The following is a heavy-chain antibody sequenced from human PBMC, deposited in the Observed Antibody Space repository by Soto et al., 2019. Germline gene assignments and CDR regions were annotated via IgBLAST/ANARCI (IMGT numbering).Heavy chain of an antibody. Sequence: SETLSLTCTVSGISTDNYYCSWIRQSAGKGLEWIGRIYSSGTTNYNPSLKSRVTMSVDMSKSQFSLNVRSVTAADTAVYYCVRDVGGSGWFAPWGQGTLVTVSS. CDR3: VRDVGGSGWFAP. J-gene: IGHJ5*02. CDR1: GISTDNYY. CDR2: IYSSGTT. V-gene: IGHV4-4*07.